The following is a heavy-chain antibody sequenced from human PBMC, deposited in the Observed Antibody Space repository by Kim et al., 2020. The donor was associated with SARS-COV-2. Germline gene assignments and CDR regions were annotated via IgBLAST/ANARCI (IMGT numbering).Heavy chain of an antibody. D-gene: IGHD6-19*01. CDR2: ST. J-gene: IGHJ4*02. V-gene: IGHV4-59*01. CDR3: AREIRQSLSD. Sequence: STNDNPSLKSRVTISVDTSKNQFALKLSSVTAADTAVYYCAREIRQSLSDWGQGTLVTVSS.